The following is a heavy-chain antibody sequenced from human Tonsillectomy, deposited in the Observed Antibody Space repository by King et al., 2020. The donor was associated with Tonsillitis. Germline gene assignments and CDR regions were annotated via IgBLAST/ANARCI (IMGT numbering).Heavy chain of an antibody. Sequence: VQLVESGGGLVQPGGSLRLSCAASGLTFSSYWMHWVRHAPGKGLVWVSRINSDGSSTSYADSVKGRFTISRDNAKNTLYLQMNSLRAEDTAVYYCARDYGDYRFDYWGQGTLVTVSS. CDR3: ARDYGDYRFDY. V-gene: IGHV3-74*01. CDR2: INSDGSST. CDR1: GLTFSSYW. D-gene: IGHD4-17*01. J-gene: IGHJ4*02.